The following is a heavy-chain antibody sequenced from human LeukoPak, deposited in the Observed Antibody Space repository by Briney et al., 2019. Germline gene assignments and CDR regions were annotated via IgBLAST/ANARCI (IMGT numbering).Heavy chain of an antibody. CDR1: GGSINSYY. J-gene: IGHJ4*02. D-gene: IGHD3-10*01. V-gene: IGHV3-7*01. CDR3: ARDRGRNYYGSGETDY. Sequence: ETLSLTCTVSGGSINSYYWSWVRQPPGKGLEWVANIKQDGSEKYYVDSVKGRFTISRDNAKNSLYLQMNSLRAEDTAVYYCARDRGRNYYGSGETDYWGQGTLVPVSS. CDR2: IKQDGSEK.